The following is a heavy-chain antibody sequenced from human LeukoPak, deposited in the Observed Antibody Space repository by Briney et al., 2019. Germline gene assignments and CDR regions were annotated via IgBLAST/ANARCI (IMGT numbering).Heavy chain of an antibody. CDR1: GFPFSSYS. CDR2: ISSSSSYI. J-gene: IGHJ3*02. CDR3: AREGGEGAFDI. V-gene: IGHV3-21*01. Sequence: GGSLRLSCAASGFPFSSYSMNWVRQAPGKGLEWVSSISSSSSYIYYADSVKGRFTISRDNAKNSLYLQMNSLRAEDTAVYYCAREGGEGAFDIWGQGTMVTVSS.